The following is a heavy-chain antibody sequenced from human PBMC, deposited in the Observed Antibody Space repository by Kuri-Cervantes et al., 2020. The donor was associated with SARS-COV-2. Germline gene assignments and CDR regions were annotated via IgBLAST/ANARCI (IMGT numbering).Heavy chain of an antibody. J-gene: IGHJ4*02. CDR1: GSTFSSYA. CDR2: ISGSGGST. V-gene: IGHV3-23*01. Sequence: GESLKISCAASGSTFSSYAMSWVRQAPGKGLEWVSAISGSGGSTYYADSVKGRFTISRDNSKNTLYLQMNSLRAEDTAVYYCAKAAYYDYVPDYWGQGTLVTVSS. CDR3: AKAAYYDYVPDY. D-gene: IGHD3-16*01.